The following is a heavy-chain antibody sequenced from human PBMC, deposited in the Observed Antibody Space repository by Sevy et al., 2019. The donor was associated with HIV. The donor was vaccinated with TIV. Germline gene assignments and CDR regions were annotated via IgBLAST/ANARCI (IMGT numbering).Heavy chain of an antibody. CDR1: GFTVSGSG. D-gene: IGHD3-22*01. J-gene: IGHJ3*02. CDR2: IRSKPNNYAT. CDR3: TRPMIGTLLPTGDTVDI. Sequence: GGSLRLSCAASGFTVSGSGLHWVRQAPGKGLEWVGRIRSKPNNYATVYAASVKGRFTISRDDSKNMAYLQMNSLKTEDTAVYYCTRPMIGTLLPTGDTVDIWGHGTMVTVSS. V-gene: IGHV3-73*01.